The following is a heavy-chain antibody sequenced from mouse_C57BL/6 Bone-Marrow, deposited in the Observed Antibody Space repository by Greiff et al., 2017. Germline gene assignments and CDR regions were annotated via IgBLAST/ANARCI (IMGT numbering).Heavy chain of an antibody. V-gene: IGHV1-54*01. CDR1: GYAFTNYL. CDR3: ARSVGDY. CDR2: INPGSGGT. J-gene: IGHJ4*01. Sequence: QVQLQQSGAELVSPGTSVKVSCKASGYAFTNYLIEWVKQRPGQGLEWIGVINPGSGGTNYNEKFKGKATLTADKSSSTAYMQLSSLTSEDSAVYFCARSVGDYWGQGTSGTVSS.